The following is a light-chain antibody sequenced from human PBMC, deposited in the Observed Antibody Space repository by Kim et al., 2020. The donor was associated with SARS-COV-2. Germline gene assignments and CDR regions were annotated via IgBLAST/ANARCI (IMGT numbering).Light chain of an antibody. CDR3: QLFGSSPRLT. V-gene: IGKV3-20*01. CDR1: QKISGNY. J-gene: IGKJ4*01. CDR2: SAS. Sequence: VLTQSPGTLSLSPGQGATLSCRASQKISGNYLAWYRQKPGQAPRLLMYSASIRATGIPDRFSGSGSGTDFTLTISRLEPEDFAVYYCQLFGSSPRLTFGGGTKVDFK.